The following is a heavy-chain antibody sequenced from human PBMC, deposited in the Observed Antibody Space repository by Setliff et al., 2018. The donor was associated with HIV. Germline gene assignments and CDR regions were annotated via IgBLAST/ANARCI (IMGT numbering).Heavy chain of an antibody. V-gene: IGHV1-18*01. CDR1: GSTFTSYG. J-gene: IGHJ3*02. CDR2: ISAYNGNT. D-gene: IGHD3-22*01. CDR3: ARDQRITMIVVVTDAFDI. Sequence: ASVQVSCKASGSTFTSYGISWVRQAPGQGLEWMGWISAYNGNTNYAQKLQGRVTMTTDKSTSTAYMELRSLRSDDTAVYYCARDQRITMIVVVTDAFDIWGQGTMVTV.